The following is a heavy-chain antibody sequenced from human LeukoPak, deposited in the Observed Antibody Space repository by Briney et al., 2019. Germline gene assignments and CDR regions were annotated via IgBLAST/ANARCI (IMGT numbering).Heavy chain of an antibody. CDR3: VRHEYSNSSHWFHP. Sequence: GESLKISCQGLGYSFTNYWIGWVRQMPGKGLEWMGIIHPGDSDTRYSPSFQGQVTISADKSIITAYLQWSSLKASDTAIYYCVRHEYSNSSHWFHPWGQGTLVTVSS. D-gene: IGHD6-6*01. CDR1: GYSFTNYW. J-gene: IGHJ5*01. V-gene: IGHV5-51*01. CDR2: IHPGDSDT.